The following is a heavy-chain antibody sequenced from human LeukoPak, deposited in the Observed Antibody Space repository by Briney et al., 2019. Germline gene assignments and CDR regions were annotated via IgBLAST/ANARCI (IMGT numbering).Heavy chain of an antibody. CDR2: ISAYNGNT. J-gene: IGHJ4*02. D-gene: IGHD3-10*01. CDR1: GGTFSSYA. V-gene: IGHV1-18*01. CDR3: ARDPGSGSSRLFDY. Sequence: ASVKVSCTASGGTFSSYAISWVRQAPGQGLEWMGWISAYNGNTNYAQKLQGRVTMTTDTSTSTAYMELRSLRSDDTAVYYCARDPGSGSSRLFDYWGQGTLVTVSS.